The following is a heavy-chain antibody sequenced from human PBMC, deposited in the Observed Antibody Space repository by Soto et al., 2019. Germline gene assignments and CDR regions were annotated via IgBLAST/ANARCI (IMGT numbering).Heavy chain of an antibody. D-gene: IGHD6-13*01. V-gene: IGHV2-5*02. CDR3: AHTSRGYSSSWYMGY. Sequence: QITFKESGPTLVKPTQTLTLTCTFAGLSLSTSGLGVGWIRQPPGKALESLALIYWDADKRYSPSLKSRLIISNDTTKNHVVLTMTNMDLVDTATYYCAHTSRGYSSSWYMGYWGQGTMVTVSS. CDR2: IYWDADK. J-gene: IGHJ4*02. CDR1: GLSLSTSGLG.